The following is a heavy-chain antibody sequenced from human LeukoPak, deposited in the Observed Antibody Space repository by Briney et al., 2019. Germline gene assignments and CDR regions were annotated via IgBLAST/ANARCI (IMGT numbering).Heavy chain of an antibody. D-gene: IGHD3-22*01. Sequence: SGTSLRLSCAASGFTFSSYGMHWVRQAPRKGLEWVAIISYDGSQKYYTDSVKGRFTISRDTSKNTLYLQMNSLRAEDTAVYYCARDKSGCYKTDYWGQGTLVTVSS. CDR3: ARDKSGCYKTDY. J-gene: IGHJ4*02. V-gene: IGHV3-30*03. CDR1: GFTFSSYG. CDR2: ISYDGSQK.